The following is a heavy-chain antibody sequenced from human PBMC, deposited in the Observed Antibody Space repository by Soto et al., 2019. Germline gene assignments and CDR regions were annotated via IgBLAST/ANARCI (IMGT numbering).Heavy chain of an antibody. CDR1: GGSIGSSSYY. D-gene: IGHD6-13*01. J-gene: IGHJ4*02. CDR3: ASIAAPGTTHFDF. CDR2: IYYSGNT. Sequence: SETLSLTCTDSGGSIGSSSYYWGWIRQSPGKGLEWIGNIYYSGNTFYNPSLQSRVAISVDTSKNQFYLHLSSVTAADTAIFYCASIAAPGTTHFDFWGQGTLVTVSS. V-gene: IGHV4-39*01.